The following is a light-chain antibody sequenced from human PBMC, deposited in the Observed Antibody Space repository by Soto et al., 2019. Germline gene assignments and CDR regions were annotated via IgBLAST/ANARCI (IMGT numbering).Light chain of an antibody. J-gene: IGKJ1*01. CDR2: KAS. CDR1: QSISRW. CDR3: QQYNSYSTWT. Sequence: DIQMTQSPSTLSASVGDRVTITCRASQSISRWLDWYQQKPGKAPKVLIYKASNLESGVPSRFSGSGSGTEFTLTISSLQPDDFATYYCQQYNSYSTWTFGQGTKVEIK. V-gene: IGKV1-5*03.